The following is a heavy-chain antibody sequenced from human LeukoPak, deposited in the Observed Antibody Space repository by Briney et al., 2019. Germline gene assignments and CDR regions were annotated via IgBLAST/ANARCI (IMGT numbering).Heavy chain of an antibody. CDR3: ARLPKEMATIRTDGDY. D-gene: IGHD5-24*01. Sequence: PSETLSLTCTVSGGSISSSSYYWGWIRQPPGKGLEWIGSIYYSGSTYYNPSLKSRVTISVDTSKNQFSLKLSSVTAADTAVYYCARLPKEMATIRTDGDYWGQGTLVTVSS. J-gene: IGHJ4*02. V-gene: IGHV4-39*01. CDR1: GGSISSSSYY. CDR2: IYYSGST.